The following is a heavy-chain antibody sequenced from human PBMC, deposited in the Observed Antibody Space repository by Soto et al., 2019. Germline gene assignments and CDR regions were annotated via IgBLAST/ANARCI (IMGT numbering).Heavy chain of an antibody. Sequence: PSETLSLTCTVSGGSISSYYVSWIRQPPGKGLEWIGYIYYSGSTNYNPSLKSRVTIAVDTSKNQFALKLSSVTAADTAVYYCARAEDGDFDYWGQGTLVTVSS. D-gene: IGHD4-17*01. CDR1: GGSISSYY. V-gene: IGHV4-59*01. J-gene: IGHJ4*02. CDR3: ARAEDGDFDY. CDR2: IYYSGST.